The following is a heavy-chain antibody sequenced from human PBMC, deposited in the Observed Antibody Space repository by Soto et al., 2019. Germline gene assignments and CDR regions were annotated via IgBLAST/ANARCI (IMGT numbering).Heavy chain of an antibody. V-gene: IGHV1-69*06. D-gene: IGHD3-22*01. CDR3: ALGKGRWGYCDSSVHWDY. CDR1: GGTFSSYA. Sequence: QVQLVQSGAEVKKPGSSVKVSCKASGGTFSSYAISWGRQAPGQGLEWMGGIIPIFGTANYAQKFQCRVTITADKSTSTAYMELSSLRSEDTAVYYCALGKGRWGYCDSSVHWDYWGQGTLVTVSS. J-gene: IGHJ4*02. CDR2: IIPIFGTA.